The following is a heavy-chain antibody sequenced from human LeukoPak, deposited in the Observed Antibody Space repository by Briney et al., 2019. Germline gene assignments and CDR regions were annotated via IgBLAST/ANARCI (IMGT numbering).Heavy chain of an antibody. CDR3: ARAAGSPPYWYFDL. CDR2: IYYSGST. Sequence: PSQTLSLTRTVSGGSISSGGNYWSWIRQHPGKGLEWIGYIYYSGSTYYNPSLKSRVTISVDTSKNQFSLKLSSVTAADTAVYYCARAAGSPPYWYFDLWGRGTLVTVS. J-gene: IGHJ2*01. V-gene: IGHV4-31*02. CDR1: GGSISSGGNY. D-gene: IGHD6-19*01.